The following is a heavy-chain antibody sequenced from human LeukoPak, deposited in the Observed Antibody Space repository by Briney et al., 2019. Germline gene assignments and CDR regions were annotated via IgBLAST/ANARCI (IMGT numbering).Heavy chain of an antibody. D-gene: IGHD3-22*01. CDR2: INPNSGGT. CDR3: ARDGYYDSSGYPDDY. V-gene: IGHV1-2*02. J-gene: IGHJ4*02. Sequence: ASVKVSCKASGYTFTGYYMHWVRQAPGQGLEWMGWINPNSGGTNYAQKFQGRVTMTRDTSISTAYMELSRLRSDDTAVYYCARDGYYDSSGYPDDYWGQGTLVTVSS. CDR1: GYTFTGYY.